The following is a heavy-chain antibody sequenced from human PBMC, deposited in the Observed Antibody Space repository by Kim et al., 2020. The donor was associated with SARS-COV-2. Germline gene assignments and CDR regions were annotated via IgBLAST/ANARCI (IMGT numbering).Heavy chain of an antibody. CDR1: GFTFSSYW. CDR2: IKQDGSEK. CDR3: ARAETLYYDILTGYYNVLYFDY. J-gene: IGHJ4*02. Sequence: GGSLRLSCAASGFTFSSYWMSWVRQAPGKGLEWVANIKQDGSEKYYVDSVKGRFAISRDNAKNSLYLKMNSLRAEDTAVYYCARAETLYYDILTGYYNVLYFDYWGQGTLVTVSS. D-gene: IGHD3-9*01. V-gene: IGHV3-7*01.